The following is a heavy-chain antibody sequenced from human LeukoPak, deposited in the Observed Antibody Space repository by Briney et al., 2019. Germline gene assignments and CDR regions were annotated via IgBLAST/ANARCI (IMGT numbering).Heavy chain of an antibody. CDR2: IYYSGST. CDR3: ASETTVVTRPDY. J-gene: IGHJ4*02. Sequence: SETLSLTCTVSGGSISSSSYYWVWIRQPPGKGLEWIGSIYYSGSTYYNPSLKSRLTISIDTSKNQFSLKLSSVTAADTAVYYCASETTVVTRPDYWGQGTLVTVSS. V-gene: IGHV4-39*07. CDR1: GGSISSSSYY. D-gene: IGHD4-23*01.